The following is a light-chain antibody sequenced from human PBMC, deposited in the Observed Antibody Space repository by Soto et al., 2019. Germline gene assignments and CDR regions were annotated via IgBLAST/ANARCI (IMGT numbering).Light chain of an antibody. CDR2: DVS. CDR1: SSDVGAYNY. J-gene: IGLJ3*02. Sequence: QSALTQPRSVSGSPGQSVTISCTGTSSDVGAYNYVSWYQQHPGKAPKLMIYDVSNRPSGISNRFSGSKSAYTASLTISGLQTEDEADYYCSSYTSGSAWVFGGGTKVTVL. CDR3: SSYTSGSAWV. V-gene: IGLV2-14*01.